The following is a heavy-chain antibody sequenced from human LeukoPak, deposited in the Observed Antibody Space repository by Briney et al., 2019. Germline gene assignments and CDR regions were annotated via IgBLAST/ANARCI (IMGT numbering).Heavy chain of an antibody. Sequence: GGSLRLSCAASGFTFSSYAMSWVRQAPGKGLEWVSAISGSGGSTYYADSVKGRFTISRDNSKNTLYPQMNSLRAEDTAVYYCATKGTIASKYSGSYRDYWGQGTLVTVSS. CDR1: GFTFSSYA. CDR2: ISGSGGST. CDR3: ATKGTIASKYSGSYRDY. J-gene: IGHJ4*02. V-gene: IGHV3-23*01. D-gene: IGHD1-26*01.